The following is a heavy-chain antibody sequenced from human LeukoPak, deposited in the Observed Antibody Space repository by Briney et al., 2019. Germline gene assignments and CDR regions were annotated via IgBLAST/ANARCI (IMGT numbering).Heavy chain of an antibody. CDR2: INHSGST. CDR1: GGSFSGYY. J-gene: IGHJ6*02. Sequence: KTSETLSLTCAVYGGSFSGYYWSWIRQPPGKGLEWIGEINHSGSTNYNPSLKSRVTISVDTSKNQFSLKLSSVTAADTAVYYCAGGRYSGYNYYYGMDVWGQGTTVTVSS. CDR3: AGGRYSGYNYYYGMDV. V-gene: IGHV4-34*01. D-gene: IGHD5-12*01.